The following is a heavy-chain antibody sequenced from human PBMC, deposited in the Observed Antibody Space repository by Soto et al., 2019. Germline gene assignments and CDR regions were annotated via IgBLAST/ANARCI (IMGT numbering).Heavy chain of an antibody. CDR2: INPGGGSA. V-gene: IGHV1-46*01. CDR1: GSAITRYY. D-gene: IGHD6-19*01. CDR3: ARDTSGWSLNGLDV. Sequence: QVDLVQSGAEVKKPGASVTISCKASGSAITRYYIHWVRQAPGRGLEWMGIINPGGGSASYAQKFQDRVTRDKDTCTGTVYMALRSLRTEDTAVYYCARDTSGWSLNGLDVWGQGTTVNVSS. J-gene: IGHJ6*02.